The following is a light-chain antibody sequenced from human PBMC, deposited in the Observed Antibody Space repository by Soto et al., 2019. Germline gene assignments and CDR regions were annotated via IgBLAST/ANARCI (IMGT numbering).Light chain of an antibody. CDR2: DVT. CDR1: SSDVGAYDY. Sequence: QSALTQPASVSGSPGQSITISCTGTSSDVGAYDYVSWYQQYPGKAPKLMIYDVTDRPSGVSDRFFGSKSGNTASLTISGLQAEDEADYHCSSYTSGSTPYVFGTGTKVTVL. J-gene: IGLJ1*01. V-gene: IGLV2-14*03. CDR3: SSYTSGSTPYV.